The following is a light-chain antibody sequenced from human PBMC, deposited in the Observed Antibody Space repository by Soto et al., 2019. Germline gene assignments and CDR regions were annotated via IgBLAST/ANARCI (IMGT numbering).Light chain of an antibody. J-gene: IGLJ2*01. V-gene: IGLV1-47*01. CDR2: RNN. Sequence: QSVLTQPPSASGTPRQRVTISCSGSSSNIGSNYVYWYQQLPGTAPKLLIYRNNQRPSGVPDRFSGSKAGTSASLAISGLRSEDEADYYCAAGDDSLSGSVVFGGGTKLTVL. CDR3: AAGDDSLSGSVV. CDR1: SSNIGSNY.